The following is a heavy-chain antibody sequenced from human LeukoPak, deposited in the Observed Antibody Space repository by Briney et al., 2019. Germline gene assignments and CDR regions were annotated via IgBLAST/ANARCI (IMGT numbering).Heavy chain of an antibody. CDR3: ARGGSYGGYYYYMDV. D-gene: IGHD1-26*01. CDR1: GGSISSSSYY. Sequence: SETLSLTCTVSGGSISSSSYYWGWIRQPPGKGLEWIGSIYYSGSTYYNPSLKSRVTISVDTSKNQFSLKLSSVTAADTAVYYCARGGSYGGYYYYMDVWGKGTTVTVSS. V-gene: IGHV4-39*07. J-gene: IGHJ6*03. CDR2: IYYSGST.